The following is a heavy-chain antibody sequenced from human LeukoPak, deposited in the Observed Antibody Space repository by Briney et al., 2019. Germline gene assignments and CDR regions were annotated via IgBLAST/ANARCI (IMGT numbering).Heavy chain of an antibody. J-gene: IGHJ6*03. Sequence: SETLSLTCTVSGGSINNYYWSWIRQPPGKGLEWIGYIIYSGSTNYNPSLKSRVTISVDTSKNHFSLKLSSVTAADTAVYYCARLALYGSGSYRREYYYYYMDVWGKGTTVTISS. CDR1: GGSINNYY. CDR2: IIYSGST. CDR3: ARLALYGSGSYRREYYYYYMDV. V-gene: IGHV4-59*01. D-gene: IGHD3-10*01.